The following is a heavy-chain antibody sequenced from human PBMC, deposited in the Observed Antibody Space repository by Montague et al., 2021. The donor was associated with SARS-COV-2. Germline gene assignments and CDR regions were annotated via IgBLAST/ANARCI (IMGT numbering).Heavy chain of an antibody. D-gene: IGHD3-9*01. V-gene: IGHV4-59*12. CDR2: INYGGST. Sequence: SETLSLTCAVSGGSISSYYWNWIRQSPGEGLEWIGYINYGGSTKYNPSLKSRVTISIDTSKNQFSLKLTSVTAADTAVYYCARGAPGFWGQGTLVTVSS. CDR3: ARGAPGF. CDR1: GGSISSYY. J-gene: IGHJ4*02.